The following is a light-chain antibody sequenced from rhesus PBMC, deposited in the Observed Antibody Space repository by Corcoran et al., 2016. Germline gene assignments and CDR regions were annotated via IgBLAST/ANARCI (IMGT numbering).Light chain of an antibody. CDR2: AAS. Sequence: DIQMTQSPSSLSASVGDRVTITCRASQGISDYLSWYQQKPEKAPKRLIYAASSLERGVPSRFSGSGSGTDFTLALSSLQPEDFAAYYCLQGYSTPWTFGQGTKVEIK. V-gene: IGKV1-36*02. J-gene: IGKJ1*01. CDR1: QGISDY. CDR3: LQGYSTPWT.